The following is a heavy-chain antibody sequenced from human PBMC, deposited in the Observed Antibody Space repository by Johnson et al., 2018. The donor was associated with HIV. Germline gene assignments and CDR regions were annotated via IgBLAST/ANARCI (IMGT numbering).Heavy chain of an antibody. CDR3: ARINVDTTFYRAFDI. Sequence: QVQLVESGGGVVQPGGSLRLSCAASGFSFSTYNMHWVRHAPGRGLEWVAFISYSGSDTYYVDSVKGRFTVSRDNSENTLYLQMNSLRAEDTAVYYCARINVDTTFYRAFDIWGQGTMVTVSS. CDR1: GFSFSTYN. J-gene: IGHJ3*02. V-gene: IGHV3-30*03. CDR2: ISYSGSDT. D-gene: IGHD5-18*01.